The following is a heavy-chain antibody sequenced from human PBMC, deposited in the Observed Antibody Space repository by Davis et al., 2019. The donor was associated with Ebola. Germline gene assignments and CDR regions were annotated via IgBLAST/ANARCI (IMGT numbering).Heavy chain of an antibody. CDR2: IYYSGRT. J-gene: IGHJ4*02. Sequence: PSETLSLTCTVSGASISSRSHYCGWIRQPPGKGLEWIGSIYYSGRTYYNPSLKSRVTISVDTSKNQFSLKLSSVTAADTAVYYCARRRVGSSSWGDFDYWGQGNLVTVSS. D-gene: IGHD6-13*01. CDR1: GASISSRSHY. V-gene: IGHV4-39*07. CDR3: ARRRVGSSSWGDFDY.